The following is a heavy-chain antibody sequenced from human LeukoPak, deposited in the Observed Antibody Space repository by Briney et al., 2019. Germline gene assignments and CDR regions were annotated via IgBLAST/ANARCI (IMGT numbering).Heavy chain of an antibody. CDR3: ARERGQLRGDAFDI. D-gene: IGHD3-3*01. J-gene: IGHJ3*02. CDR2: IYYSGST. V-gene: IGHV4-59*12. Sequence: SETLSLTCTVSGGSISSYYWSWIRQPPGKGLEWIGYIYYSGSTNYNPSLGSRVTMSVDTSKNQFSLKLSSMTAADTAVYYCARERGQLRGDAFDIWGQGTMVTVSS. CDR1: GGSISSYY.